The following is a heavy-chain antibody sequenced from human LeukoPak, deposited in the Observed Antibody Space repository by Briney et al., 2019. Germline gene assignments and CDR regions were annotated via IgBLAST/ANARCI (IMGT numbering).Heavy chain of an antibody. J-gene: IGHJ5*02. Sequence: ASVKVSCKASGYTFTGYYIHWVRQAPGQGLEWMGWINPNSGGTNYAQKFQGRVTMTRDTSISTAYMELSRLRSDDTAVYYCARVIVVVTADNWFDPWGQGTLVTVSP. CDR3: ARVIVVVTADNWFDP. CDR1: GYTFTGYY. D-gene: IGHD2-21*02. CDR2: INPNSGGT. V-gene: IGHV1-2*02.